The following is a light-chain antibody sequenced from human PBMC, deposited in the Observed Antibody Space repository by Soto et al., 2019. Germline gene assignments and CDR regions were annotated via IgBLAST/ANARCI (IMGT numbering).Light chain of an antibody. V-gene: IGKV1-8*01. CDR1: HGITSS. Sequence: AIRMTQFPSSFSASIGDRVTITCRASHGITSSLAWYQHIQGRAPKLLISGASNLQFGVPSRFSGSGSGTDFTLTISSLQSEDFATYYCQHYYSSPPTFGQGTRVEMK. CDR3: QHYYSSPPT. CDR2: GAS. J-gene: IGKJ1*01.